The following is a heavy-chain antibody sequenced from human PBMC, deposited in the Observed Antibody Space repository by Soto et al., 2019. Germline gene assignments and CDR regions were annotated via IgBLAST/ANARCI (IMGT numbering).Heavy chain of an antibody. V-gene: IGHV4-34*01. J-gene: IGHJ4*02. CDR2: INHSGST. CDR3: ARGRAHCGGDCPDFDF. D-gene: IGHD2-21*02. CDR1: GVSFSGYY. Sequence: QVQLQQWGTGLLKPSETLSLTCAVYGVSFSGYYWSWIRQPPGKGLEWIGEINHSGSTNYKPSLKSRVTISVDTSKNQFSLKLSSVTAADTAVYYCARGRAHCGGDCPDFDFWGQGTLVTVSS.